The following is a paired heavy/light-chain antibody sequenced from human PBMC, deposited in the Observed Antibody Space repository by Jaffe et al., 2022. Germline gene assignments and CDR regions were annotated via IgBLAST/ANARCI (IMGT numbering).Light chain of an antibody. Sequence: SYELTQPPSVSVSPGQTASITCSGDKLGDKYACWYQQKPGQSPVLVIYQDSKRPSGIPERFSGSNSGNTATLTISGTQAMDEADYYCQAWDSSIPYVFGTGTKVTVL. J-gene: IGLJ1*01. CDR3: QAWDSSIPYV. CDR2: QDS. CDR1: KLGDKY. V-gene: IGLV3-1*01.
Heavy chain of an antibody. CDR3: AHSFDYGSGSYYMGGGDAFDI. Sequence: QITLKESGPTLVKPTQTLTLTCTFSGFSLSTSGVGVGWIRQPPGKALEWLALIYWNDDKRYSPSLKSRLTITKDTSKNQVVLTMTNMDPVDTATYYCAHSFDYGSGSYYMGGGDAFDIWGQGTMVTVSS. D-gene: IGHD3-10*01. J-gene: IGHJ3*02. V-gene: IGHV2-5*01. CDR2: IYWNDDK. CDR1: GFSLSTSGVG.